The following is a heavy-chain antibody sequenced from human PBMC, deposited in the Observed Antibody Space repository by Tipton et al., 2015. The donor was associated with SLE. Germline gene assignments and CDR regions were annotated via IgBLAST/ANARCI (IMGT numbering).Heavy chain of an antibody. CDR3: ARDLAYCSSTSCFDYFDY. CDR2: IYTSGST. CDR1: GGSISSGSYY. J-gene: IGHJ4*02. D-gene: IGHD2-2*01. V-gene: IGHV4-61*02. Sequence: TLSLTCTVSGGSISSGSYYWSWIRQPAGKGLEWIGRIYTSGSTNYNPSLKSRVTILVDTSKNQFSLKLSSVTAADTAVYYCARDLAYCSSTSCFDYFDYWGQGTLVTVSS.